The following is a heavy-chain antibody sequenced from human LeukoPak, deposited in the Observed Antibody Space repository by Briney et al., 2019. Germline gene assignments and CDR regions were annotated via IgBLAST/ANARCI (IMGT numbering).Heavy chain of an antibody. CDR2: ISYDGSNK. D-gene: IGHD2-2*01. Sequence: GGSLRLSCAASGFTFSSYGMHWVRQAPGKGLEWVVVISYDGSNKYYADSVKGRFTISRDNSKNTLYLQMNSLRAEDTAVYYCAKDSVVVPAAMVYWGQGTLVTVSS. CDR3: AKDSVVVPAAMVY. J-gene: IGHJ4*02. CDR1: GFTFSSYG. V-gene: IGHV3-30*18.